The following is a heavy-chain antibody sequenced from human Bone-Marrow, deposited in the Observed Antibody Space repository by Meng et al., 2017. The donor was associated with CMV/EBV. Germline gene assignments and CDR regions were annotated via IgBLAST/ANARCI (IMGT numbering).Heavy chain of an antibody. D-gene: IGHD2/OR15-2a*01. CDR3: AKDGKWLTYGTTFFGSFFDY. Sequence: SCEASGYTFSAYGTHWVRQAPGKGLEGGAFIQYDGNYQFYAHSVKGRFTIATDKPRKNVNLNMSSLRPEDTDIYYCAKDGKWLTYGTTFFGSFFDYWGQGTLVTVSS. V-gene: IGHV3-30*02. J-gene: IGHJ4*02. CDR2: IQYDGNYQ. CDR1: GYTFSAYG.